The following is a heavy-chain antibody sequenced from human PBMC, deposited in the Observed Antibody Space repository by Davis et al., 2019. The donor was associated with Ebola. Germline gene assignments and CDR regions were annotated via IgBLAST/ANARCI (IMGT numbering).Heavy chain of an antibody. CDR3: AAASYCTGGVCKYYYYYGMDV. CDR2: IIPIFGTA. Sequence: SVKVSCKASGGTFSSYAISWVRQAPGQGLEWTGGIIPIFGTANYAQKFQGRVTITADKSTSTAYMELSSLRSEDTAVYYCAAASYCTGGVCKYYYYYGMDVWGQGTTVTVSS. V-gene: IGHV1-69*06. CDR1: GGTFSSYA. J-gene: IGHJ6*02. D-gene: IGHD2-8*02.